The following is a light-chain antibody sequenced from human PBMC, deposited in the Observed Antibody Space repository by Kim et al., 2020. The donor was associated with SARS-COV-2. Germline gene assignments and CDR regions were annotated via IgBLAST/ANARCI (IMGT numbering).Light chain of an antibody. J-gene: IGLJ1*01. V-gene: IGLV3-25*03. CDR3: QSADSSGTYV. Sequence: SYELTQPPSVSVSPGQTARITCSGDALPKRYAYWYQQKPGQAPVLVIYKDSERPSGIPERFSGSSSGTTVTLTISGVQAEDEADYYCQSADSSGTYVFGTGTQLTVL. CDR2: KDS. CDR1: ALPKRY.